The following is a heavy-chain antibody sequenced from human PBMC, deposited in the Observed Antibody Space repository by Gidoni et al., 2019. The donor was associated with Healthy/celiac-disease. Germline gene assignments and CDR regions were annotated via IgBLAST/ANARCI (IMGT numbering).Heavy chain of an antibody. D-gene: IGHD6-19*01. CDR3: AREYRRSGSTFDY. Sequence: QVQLVESGGGVVQPGRSLRLSCAASGFTFSSYGMHWVRQAPGKGLEWVAVIWYDGSNKYYADSVKGRFTISRDNSKNTLYLQMNSLRAEDTAVYYCAREYRRSGSTFDYWGQGTLVTVSS. CDR1: GFTFSSYG. CDR2: IWYDGSNK. J-gene: IGHJ4*02. V-gene: IGHV3-33*01.